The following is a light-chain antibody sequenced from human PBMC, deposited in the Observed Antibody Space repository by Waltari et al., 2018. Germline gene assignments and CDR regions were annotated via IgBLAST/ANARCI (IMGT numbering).Light chain of an antibody. J-gene: IGKJ4*01. V-gene: IGKV1-5*03. CDR1: QRISSW. Sequence: DIQMTQSPSSLSASIGARVTFTCRASQRISSWLAWYQQKPGKAPKLLISKASTLESGVPSRFSGSGSGTEFTLTISSLQPDDFATYYCQQYTSFSLTFGGGTTVEIK. CDR2: KAS. CDR3: QQYTSFSLT.